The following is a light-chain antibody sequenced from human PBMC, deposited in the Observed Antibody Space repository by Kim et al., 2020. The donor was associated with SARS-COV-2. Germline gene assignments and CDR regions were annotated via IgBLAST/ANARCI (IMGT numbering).Light chain of an antibody. Sequence: ELTQPPSASGTPGQRVTISCSGSSSNIGGKIIVWYQQLQGAAPNLLIYSNNQRPSGIPARFSGSRSGTSASLAISGLQSGDEADYYCAVWDDSLKQGVFGGGTQLTVL. CDR3: AVWDDSLKQGV. V-gene: IGLV1-44*01. CDR2: SNN. J-gene: IGLJ3*02. CDR1: SSNIGGKI.